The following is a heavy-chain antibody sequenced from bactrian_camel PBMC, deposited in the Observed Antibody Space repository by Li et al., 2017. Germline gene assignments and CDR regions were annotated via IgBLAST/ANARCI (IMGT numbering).Heavy chain of an antibody. Sequence: HVQLVESGGGSVQAGGSLRLSCAASGYTAGRHCMAWFRQAPGKERETVASIRTGYPFTSDYHDSVKGRFTISQDNAKNAVYLQMNNLQPEDTAMYFCAANWCPELTGTREGDYNTVPDFAGQGTQVTVS. D-gene: IGHD4*01. CDR1: GYTAGRHC. V-gene: IGHV3S63*01. CDR2: IRTGYPFTS. J-gene: IGHJ4*01.